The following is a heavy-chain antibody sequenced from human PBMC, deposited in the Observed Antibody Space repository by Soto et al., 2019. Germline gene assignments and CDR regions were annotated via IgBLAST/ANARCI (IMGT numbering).Heavy chain of an antibody. CDR2: IYYSGGT. CDR3: ARVYCSSTSCYYPFDP. J-gene: IGHJ5*02. CDR1: GGSISSYW. Sequence: SETLSLTCTVSGGSISSYWWSWIRQPPGRGLEWIGYIYYSGGTNYNPSLKSRVTISLDTSKSQFSLKLSSVTAADTAVYYCARVYCSSTSCYYPFDPWGQGTLVTVSS. V-gene: IGHV4-59*01. D-gene: IGHD2-2*01.